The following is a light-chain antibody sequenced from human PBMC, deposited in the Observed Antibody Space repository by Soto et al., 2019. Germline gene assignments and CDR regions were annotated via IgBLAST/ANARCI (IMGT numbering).Light chain of an antibody. V-gene: IGKV1-5*03. CDR3: QQHDSYSWT. CDR2: TAS. J-gene: IGKJ1*01. Sequence: DIQMTQSPSTLSASVGDRVTITCRASQSIGNWLAWYQQKPGKAPKLLIYTASSLESGVPSRFSGSGSGTEFTLTITSLQPDDFATYYCQQHDSYSWTFGQGTKVDMK. CDR1: QSIGNW.